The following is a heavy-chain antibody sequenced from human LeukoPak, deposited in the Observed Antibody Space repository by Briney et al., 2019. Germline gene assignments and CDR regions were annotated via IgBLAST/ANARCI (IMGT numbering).Heavy chain of an antibody. CDR2: IYYSGST. Sequence: SETLSLTCTVSGGSISSGGHYRSWIRQHPGKGLEWIGYIYYSGSTYYNPSLKSRVTISVDTSKNQFSLKLSSVTAADTAVYYCARAQTYMTTVVRYYFDYWGQGTLVTVSS. CDR3: ARAQTYMTTVVRYYFDY. J-gene: IGHJ4*02. V-gene: IGHV4-31*03. CDR1: GGSISSGGHY. D-gene: IGHD4-23*01.